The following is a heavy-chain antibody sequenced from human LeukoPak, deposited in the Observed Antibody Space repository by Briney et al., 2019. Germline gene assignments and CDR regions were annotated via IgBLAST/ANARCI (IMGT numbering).Heavy chain of an antibody. D-gene: IGHD2-15*01. CDR1: GYTFTSYY. CDR2: INPSGGST. Sequence: ASVKVSCKASGYTFTSYYMHWVRQAPGQGLEWMGIINPSGGSTSYAQKFQGRVTMTRDTSTSTVYMELSSLRSEDTAVYYCARGLGGYCSGGSCYIFDYWGQGTLVTVSS. V-gene: IGHV1-46*01. CDR3: ARGLGGYCSGGSCYIFDY. J-gene: IGHJ4*02.